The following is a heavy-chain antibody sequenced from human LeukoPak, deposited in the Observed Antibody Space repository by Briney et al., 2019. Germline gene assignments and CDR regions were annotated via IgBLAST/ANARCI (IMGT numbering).Heavy chain of an antibody. D-gene: IGHD3-10*01. V-gene: IGHV4-31*03. CDR2: IYYSGST. CDR1: GGSISSGGYY. Sequence: SETLSLTCTVSGGSISSGGYYWSWIRQHPGKGLEWIGYIYYSGSTYYNPSLKSRVTISVDTSKNQFSLKLSSVTAADTAVYYCASTSITMVRGVIITHYYYYMDVWGKGTTVTVSS. J-gene: IGHJ6*03. CDR3: ASTSITMVRGVIITHYYYYMDV.